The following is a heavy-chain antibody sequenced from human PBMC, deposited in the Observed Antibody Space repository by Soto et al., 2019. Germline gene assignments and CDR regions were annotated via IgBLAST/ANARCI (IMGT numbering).Heavy chain of an antibody. J-gene: IGHJ4*02. Sequence: GESLKISCKGSGYSFAGYWITWVRQKPGKGLEWLGRIDPSDSQTYYSPSFRGHVTISVTKSLPTVFLQWSSLRASDTAMYYCARQIYDSDTGPNFQYYFDSWGQGTPVTVSS. V-gene: IGHV5-10-1*01. CDR2: IDPSDSQT. CDR3: ARQIYDSDTGPNFQYYFDS. CDR1: GYSFAGYW. D-gene: IGHD3-22*01.